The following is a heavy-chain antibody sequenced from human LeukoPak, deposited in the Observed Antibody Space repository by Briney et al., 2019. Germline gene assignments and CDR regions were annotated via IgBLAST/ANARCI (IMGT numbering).Heavy chain of an antibody. J-gene: IGHJ5*02. V-gene: IGHV2-5*02. CDR3: AQYSSTYTWFDP. CDR1: GFSLSTGGVG. Sequence: SGPTLVNPTQTLTLTCTFSGFSLSTGGVGVGWIRQPPGKGLEWLALIYWDDNKRYIPSLKSRLTITKDTSKNQVVLTMTNMDPVDTATYYCAQYSSTYTWFDPWGQGTLVTVSS. CDR2: IYWDDNK. D-gene: IGHD6-13*01.